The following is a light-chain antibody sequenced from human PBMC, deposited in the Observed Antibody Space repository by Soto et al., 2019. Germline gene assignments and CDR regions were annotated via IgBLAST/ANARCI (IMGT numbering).Light chain of an antibody. CDR3: SSYTSSGTYV. J-gene: IGLJ1*01. Sequence: QSVLAQPASVSGSPGQSITISCTGTSSDVGGYNYVSWYQQHPGKAPKVMIYDASNRPSGVSNRFSGSKSGNTASLTISGLQADDEADYFCSSYTSSGTYVVGTGTKVTVL. CDR1: SSDVGGYNY. V-gene: IGLV2-14*01. CDR2: DAS.